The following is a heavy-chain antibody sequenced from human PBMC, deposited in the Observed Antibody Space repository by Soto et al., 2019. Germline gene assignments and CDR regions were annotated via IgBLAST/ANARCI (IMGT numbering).Heavy chain of an antibody. V-gene: IGHV6-1*01. CDR2: TYYRSKWYI. J-gene: IGHJ4*02. Sequence: SQTRSLTFAISGDSVSSKSAAWNCISQSPSRGLEWLGRTYYRSKWYIEYAVSVKSRITINPDTSKNLFSLQLNSVTPDDTAMYYCARTQSVYDYWGQGTQVTVSS. CDR3: ARTQSVYDY. CDR1: GDSVSSKSAA.